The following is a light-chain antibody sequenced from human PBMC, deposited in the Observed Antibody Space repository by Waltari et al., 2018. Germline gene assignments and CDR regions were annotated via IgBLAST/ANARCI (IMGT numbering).Light chain of an antibody. J-gene: IGKJ1*01. CDR3: QQYYSTPET. CDR1: QSVLYSSNNKNY. Sequence: IVMTQSPDSLAVSLGERDTHNCKSSQSVLYSSNNKNYLAWYQQKPGQPPKLLIYWASTRESGVPDRFSGSGSGTDFTLTISSLQAEDVAVYYCQQYYSTPETFGQGTKVEIK. V-gene: IGKV4-1*01. CDR2: WAS.